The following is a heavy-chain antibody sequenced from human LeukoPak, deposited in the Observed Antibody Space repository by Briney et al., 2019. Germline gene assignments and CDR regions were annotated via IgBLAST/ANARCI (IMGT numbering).Heavy chain of an antibody. J-gene: IGHJ4*02. V-gene: IGHV1-3*01. CDR2: INAGNGNT. CDR3: ARVGIHYLGAFDY. CDR1: GDTLTSYA. D-gene: IGHD1-26*01. Sequence: GAPLKVSCKASGDTLTSYAMHWVRQAPGQKLEWMGWINAGNGNTKYSQKFQGRVTITRDTSASTAYMELSSLRSEDTAVYYCARVGIHYLGAFDYWGQGTLVTVSS.